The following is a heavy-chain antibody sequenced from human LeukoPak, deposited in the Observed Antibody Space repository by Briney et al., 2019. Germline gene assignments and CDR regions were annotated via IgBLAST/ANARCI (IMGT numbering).Heavy chain of an antibody. CDR3: AKDPETYYYDN. J-gene: IGHJ4*02. CDR2: IRRDGSET. V-gene: IGHV3-7*03. CDR1: GFTFSNYW. Sequence: PGGSLRLSCAASGFTFSNYWMTWVRRAPGKRLEWVANIRRDGSETHYVDSVMGRFTISRDNAKNSLYLQMNSLRAEDTAVYYCAKDPETYYYDNWGQGTLVTVSS.